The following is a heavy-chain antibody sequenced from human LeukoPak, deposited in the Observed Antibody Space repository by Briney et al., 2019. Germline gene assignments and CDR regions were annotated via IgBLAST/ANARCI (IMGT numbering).Heavy chain of an antibody. CDR1: GGSISSYY. V-gene: IGHV4-4*07. J-gene: IGHJ5*02. D-gene: IGHD2-2*02. CDR3: ARDLVVVPAAIVGYNWFDP. Sequence: KASETLSLTCTVSGGSISSYYWSWIRQPAGKGLEWIGRIYTSGSTNYNPSLKSRVTMSVDTSKNQFSLKLSSVTAADTAVYYCARDLVVVPAAIVGYNWFDPWGQGTLVTVSS. CDR2: IYTSGST.